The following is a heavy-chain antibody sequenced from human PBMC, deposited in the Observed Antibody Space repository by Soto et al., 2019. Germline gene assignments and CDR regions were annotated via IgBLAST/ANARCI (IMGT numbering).Heavy chain of an antibody. CDR1: GSSISNYY. Sequence: PSETLSLTCIVSGSSISNYYWSWIRQSPGKGLDYIGYVYYSGRTSYNPSLKSRLTISLDTSKNQFSLSLESVTTADTAVYYCARGRRWELTREYYFDDWGLGTLVTVSS. V-gene: IGHV4-59*01. CDR2: VYYSGRT. D-gene: IGHD1-26*01. CDR3: ARGRRWELTREYYFDD. J-gene: IGHJ4*02.